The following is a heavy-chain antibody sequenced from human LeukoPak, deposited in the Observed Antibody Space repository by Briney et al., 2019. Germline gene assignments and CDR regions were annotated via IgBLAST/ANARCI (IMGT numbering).Heavy chain of an antibody. V-gene: IGHV1-2*02. D-gene: IGHD6-13*01. J-gene: IGHJ4*02. Sequence: GASVKVSCKTSGYTFIDYYMHWVRQAPGQGPEWMGWVNPKSGDTNYAQKFQGRVTMTSDTSISTAYMELNRLGSDDTAVCYCAKDRAAAGGNHFGYWGQGTLVTVSS. CDR2: VNPKSGDT. CDR3: AKDRAAAGGNHFGY. CDR1: GYTFIDYY.